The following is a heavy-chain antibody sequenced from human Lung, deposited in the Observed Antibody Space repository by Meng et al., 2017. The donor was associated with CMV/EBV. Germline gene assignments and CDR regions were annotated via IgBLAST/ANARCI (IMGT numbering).Heavy chain of an antibody. CDR3: AKDWVDYGEHAGPDY. CDR2: IRYDGSNK. J-gene: IGHJ4*02. D-gene: IGHD4-17*01. Sequence: GESLKISCAASGFTFSSYGMHWVRQAPGKGLEWVAFIRYDGSNKYYADSVKGRFTISRDNSKNTLYLQMNSLRAEDTAVYYCAKDWVDYGEHAGPDYWGQGTLVTVSS. CDR1: GFTFSSYG. V-gene: IGHV3-30*02.